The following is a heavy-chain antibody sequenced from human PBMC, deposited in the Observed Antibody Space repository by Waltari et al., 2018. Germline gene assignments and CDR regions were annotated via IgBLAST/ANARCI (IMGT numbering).Heavy chain of an antibody. Sequence: QVQLVQSGAEVKKPGASVKVSCKASGYTFTSYYMHWVRQAPGQGLEWMGIIHPSGGSTSYAQKFQGRVTMTRDTSTSTVYMELSSLRSEDTAVYYCARGMITYGGVIVIPDWGQGTLVTVSS. CDR1: GYTFTSYY. CDR2: IHPSGGST. J-gene: IGHJ4*02. D-gene: IGHD3-16*02. CDR3: ARGMITYGGVIVIPD. V-gene: IGHV1-46*01.